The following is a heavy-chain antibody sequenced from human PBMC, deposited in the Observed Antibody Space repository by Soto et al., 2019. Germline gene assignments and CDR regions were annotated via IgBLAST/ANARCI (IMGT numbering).Heavy chain of an antibody. J-gene: IGHJ4*02. CDR1: GGSIRSDGSY. V-gene: IGHV4-31*11. CDR3: ARRAGNRRGYPIDS. CDR2: IYYSGST. D-gene: IGHD5-18*01. Sequence: QLQESGPGLVKPSQTLSLTCAVSGGSIRSDGSYWTWIRQLPGGGLEWIGYIYYSGSTSYNPSLESRASISVDSSENQFSLRLTSVTAADTAVYYCARRAGNRRGYPIDSWGQGTLVTVSS.